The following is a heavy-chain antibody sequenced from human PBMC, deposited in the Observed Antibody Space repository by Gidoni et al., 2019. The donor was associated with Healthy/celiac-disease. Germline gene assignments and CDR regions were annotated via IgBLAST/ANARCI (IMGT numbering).Heavy chain of an antibody. CDR1: GGTFSSYA. D-gene: IGHD4-17*01. V-gene: IGHV1-69*04. J-gene: IGHJ6*02. CDR2: IIPILGIA. Sequence: QVQLVQSGAEVKKPGSSVKVPCKAYGGTFSSYAISWVRQAPGPGLEWMGRIIPILGIANYAQKFQGRVTITADKSTSTAYMELSSLRSEDTAVYYCAREVTTVTFYYYYGMDVWGQGTTVTVSS. CDR3: AREVTTVTFYYYYGMDV.